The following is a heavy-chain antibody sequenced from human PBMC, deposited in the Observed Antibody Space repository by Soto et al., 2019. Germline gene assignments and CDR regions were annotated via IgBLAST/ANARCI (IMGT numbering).Heavy chain of an antibody. CDR2: INHSGST. Sequence: SETLSLTCAVYGGSFSGYYWSWIRQPPGKGLEWIGEINHSGSTNYNPSLKSRVTISVDTSKNQFSLKLSSVTAADTAVYYCARSRLKWLRSPYFDYWGQGTVVTVSS. CDR3: ARSRLKWLRSPYFDY. V-gene: IGHV4-34*01. J-gene: IGHJ4*02. D-gene: IGHD5-12*01. CDR1: GGSFSGYY.